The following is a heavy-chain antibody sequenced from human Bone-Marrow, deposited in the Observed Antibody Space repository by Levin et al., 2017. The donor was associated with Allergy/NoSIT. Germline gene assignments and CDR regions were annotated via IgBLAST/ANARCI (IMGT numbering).Heavy chain of an antibody. J-gene: IGHJ4*02. Sequence: GESLKISCAASGLTFTNYGMHWVRQAPGKGLEWVAVISSDGSKEHYADSVKGRFTISRDNSKNTLYLQMNSLRREDTAMYYCAREKVTMMVEIIESSFDFWGQGTLVTVSS. CDR2: ISSDGSKE. V-gene: IGHV3-30*03. CDR1: GLTFTNYG. CDR3: AREKVTMMVEIIESSFDF. D-gene: IGHD3-22*01.